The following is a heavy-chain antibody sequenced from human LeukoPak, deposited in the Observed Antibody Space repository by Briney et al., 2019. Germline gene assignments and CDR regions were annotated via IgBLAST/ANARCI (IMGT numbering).Heavy chain of an antibody. CDR2: IDAGNGNT. D-gene: IGHD1-1*01. Sequence: GASVKVSCKASGYTFTSYAMHWVRQAPGQRLEWMGWIDAGNGNTKYSQKFQGRVTITRDTSASTAYMELSSLRSEDTAVYYCAREGWNDFHCFDYWGQGTLVTVSS. V-gene: IGHV1-3*01. J-gene: IGHJ4*02. CDR1: GYTFTSYA. CDR3: AREGWNDFHCFDY.